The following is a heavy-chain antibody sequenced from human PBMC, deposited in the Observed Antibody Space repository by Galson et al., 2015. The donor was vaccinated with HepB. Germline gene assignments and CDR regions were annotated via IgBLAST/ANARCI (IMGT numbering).Heavy chain of an antibody. V-gene: IGHV1-46*04. CDR3: ARDPHGRVGSIFDY. CDR2: INPSGSST. CDR1: GYTFTSYY. Sequence: SVKVSCKASGYTFTSYYIHWVRQAPGQGLEWMGIINPSGSSTTYAQKLQGRVTMTMNTSTSTVYMELNSLRSEDTAVYYCARDPHGRVGSIFDYWGQGTLVTVSS. D-gene: IGHD1-26*01. J-gene: IGHJ4*02.